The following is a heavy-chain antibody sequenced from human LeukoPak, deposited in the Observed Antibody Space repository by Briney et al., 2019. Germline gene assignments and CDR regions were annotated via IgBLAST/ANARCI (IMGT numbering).Heavy chain of an antibody. CDR2: IYSSGIT. V-gene: IGHV3-66*01. CDR1: GFPFDNYA. D-gene: IGHD2-21*02. J-gene: IGHJ4*02. CDR3: ARGHNSRAGVTDCCPLDF. Sequence: PGGSLRLSCVGSGFPFDNYALNWVRRAPGRGLEWVSVIYSSGITYYADSVKGRFTISRDNSKNTLYLQMNSLRAEDTAFYYCARGHNSRAGVTDCCPLDFWGQGTLVTVSS.